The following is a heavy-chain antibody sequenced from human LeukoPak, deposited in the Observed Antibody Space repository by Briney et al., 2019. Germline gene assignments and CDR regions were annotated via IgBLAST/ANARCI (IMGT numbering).Heavy chain of an antibody. D-gene: IGHD2-2*01. CDR1: GFTFDDYA. Sequence: PGGSLRLSCAASGFTFDDYAMHWVRQVPGKGLEWVSGISWNSGTIGYADSVKGRFTISRDNAKNSLYLQMNSLKPEDTALYYCAKDVSSTRYYYYGMDVWGQGTTVTVSS. J-gene: IGHJ6*02. CDR3: AKDVSSTRYYYYGMDV. V-gene: IGHV3-9*01. CDR2: ISWNSGTI.